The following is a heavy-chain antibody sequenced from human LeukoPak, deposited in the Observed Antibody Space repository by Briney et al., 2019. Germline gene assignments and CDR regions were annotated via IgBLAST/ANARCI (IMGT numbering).Heavy chain of an antibody. CDR2: IYRGGST. CDR3: ARVATTVTTVYFDY. CDR1: GFTVSSNY. Sequence: QPGGSLRLSCAASGFTVSSNYMSWVRQAPGKGLEWVSVIYRGGSTNYAASVKSRFITSRQNTKNTLYLQMNSSRAEDTAVYYCARVATTVTTVYFDYWGQGTLVTVSS. D-gene: IGHD4-17*01. J-gene: IGHJ4*02. V-gene: IGHV3-53*01.